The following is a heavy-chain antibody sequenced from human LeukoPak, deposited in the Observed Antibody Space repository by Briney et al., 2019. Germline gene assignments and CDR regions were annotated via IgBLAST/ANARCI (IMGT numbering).Heavy chain of an antibody. Sequence: GGSLRLSCAASGFTFRNYYMTWIRQAPGKGLDWVSYISASGDTIYYGDSVRGRFTISRDNAKNSLYLDMNTLKAEDTAVYCCARDPSWEILSYFDYWGQGTLVTVSS. J-gene: IGHJ4*02. CDR3: ARDPSWEILSYFDY. CDR1: GFTFRNYY. V-gene: IGHV3-11*04. D-gene: IGHD1-26*01. CDR2: ISASGDTI.